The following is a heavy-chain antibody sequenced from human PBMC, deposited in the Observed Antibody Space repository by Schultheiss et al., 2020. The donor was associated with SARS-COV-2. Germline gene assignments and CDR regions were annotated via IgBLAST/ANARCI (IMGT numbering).Heavy chain of an antibody. J-gene: IGHJ6*02. CDR3: ARGRRYCSSTSCRTYYYYYGMDV. CDR1: GGSFSGYY. CDR2: INHSGST. D-gene: IGHD2-2*01. Sequence: SCAVYGGSFSGYYWSWIRQPPGKGLEWIGEINHSGSTNYNPSLKSRVTISVDTSKNQFSLKLSSVTAADTAVYYCARGRRYCSSTSCRTYYYYYGMDVWGQGTTVTVSS. V-gene: IGHV4-34*01.